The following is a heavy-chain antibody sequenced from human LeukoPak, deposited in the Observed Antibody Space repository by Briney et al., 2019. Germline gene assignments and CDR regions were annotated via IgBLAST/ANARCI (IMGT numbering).Heavy chain of an antibody. CDR2: IKSKTDGGTT. CDR1: GFTFSNAW. CDR3: TTGSTVPPYYFDY. Sequence: GGSLRLSCAASGFTFSNAWMSWVRQAPGKGLEWVGRIKSKTDGGTTDYAAPVKGRFTISRDDSKNTLYLQMNSLKTEDTAVYYCTTGSTVPPYYFDYWGQGTLVTVSS. J-gene: IGHJ4*02. D-gene: IGHD1-1*01. V-gene: IGHV3-15*01.